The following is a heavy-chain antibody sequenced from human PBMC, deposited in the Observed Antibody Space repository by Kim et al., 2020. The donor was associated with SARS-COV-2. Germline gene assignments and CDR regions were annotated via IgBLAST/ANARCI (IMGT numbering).Heavy chain of an antibody. D-gene: IGHD2-15*01. Sequence: SETLSLTCSVSGAYITNHYWSWIRQPPGKGLEWIGNVYHSGSASYNPSLKSRVTMSVETSKRQFSLQLTSVTAADTAIYYCVRGGDFVGGSFFLDFWGQG. CDR2: VYHSGSA. CDR3: VRGGDFVGGSFFLDF. J-gene: IGHJ4*02. V-gene: IGHV4-59*11. CDR1: GAYITNHY.